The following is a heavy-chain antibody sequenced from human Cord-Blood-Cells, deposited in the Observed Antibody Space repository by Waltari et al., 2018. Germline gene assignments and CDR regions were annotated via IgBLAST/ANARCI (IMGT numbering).Heavy chain of an antibody. CDR2: INPNSGNT. V-gene: IGHV1-8*03. CDR3: ARRDASGFWSGYYYFDY. J-gene: IGHJ4*02. CDR1: GSTFTSYN. Sequence: QVQLVQSGAEVKKPGASVKVSCKASGSTFTSYNINRLRQAPGQGLEWIGWINPNSGNTGSAKQFHGRVTITRNTSRSTAYMELSSLSSEDTAVYYCARRDASGFWSGYYYFDYWGQGTLVTVSS. D-gene: IGHD3-3*01.